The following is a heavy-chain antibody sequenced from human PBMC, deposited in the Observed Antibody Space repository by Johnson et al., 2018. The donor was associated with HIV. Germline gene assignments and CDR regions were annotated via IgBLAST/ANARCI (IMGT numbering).Heavy chain of an antibody. J-gene: IGHJ3*02. V-gene: IGHV3-30-3*01. CDR2: ISYAGSNQ. CDR3: AKGLVYADPDDAFDI. Sequence: QVQLVESGGGVVQPGRSLRLSCVASGFTFSDYALHWVRQTPGKRLEWVAVISYAGSNQYYADSVKGRLTISRDNSKNTLYLQMSSLRAEDTAVYYCAKGLVYADPDDAFDIWGQGTMVTVSS. D-gene: IGHD2-8*01. CDR1: GFTFSDYA.